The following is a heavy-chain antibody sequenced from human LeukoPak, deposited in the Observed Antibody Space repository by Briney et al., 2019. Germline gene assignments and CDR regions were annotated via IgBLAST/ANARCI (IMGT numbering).Heavy chain of an antibody. D-gene: IGHD6-13*01. Sequence: GGSLRLSCAASGFTFSSYSMNWVRQAPGKGLEWVSYISSGSSTIYYADSVKGRFTISRDNAKNSLYLQMNSLRAEDTAVYYCARDVSSSRVGSPFDYWGQGTLVTVSS. CDR1: GFTFSSYS. CDR3: ARDVSSSRVGSPFDY. CDR2: ISSGSSTI. V-gene: IGHV3-48*01. J-gene: IGHJ4*02.